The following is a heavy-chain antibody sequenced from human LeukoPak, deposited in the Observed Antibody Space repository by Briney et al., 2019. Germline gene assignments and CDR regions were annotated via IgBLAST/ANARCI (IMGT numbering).Heavy chain of an antibody. CDR2: ISYDGSNK. CDR1: GFTFSSYA. CDR3: ASAVLRYFDWLLYPTPLDY. J-gene: IGHJ4*02. V-gene: IGHV3-30-3*01. Sequence: GGSLRLSCAASGFTFSSYAMHWVRPAPGKGLEWVAVISYDGSNKYYADSVKGRFTISRDNSKNTLYLQMNSLRAEDTAVYYCASAVLRYFDWLLYPTPLDYWGQGTLVTVSS. D-gene: IGHD3-9*01.